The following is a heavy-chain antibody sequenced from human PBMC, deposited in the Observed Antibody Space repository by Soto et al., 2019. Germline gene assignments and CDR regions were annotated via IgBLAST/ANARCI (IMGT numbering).Heavy chain of an antibody. D-gene: IGHD2-21*02. Sequence: QVQLVQSGAEVKKPGASVRISCRASGYSFTSTYVHWVRQAPGQGPEWMGIINPAGGTTYYGQKYQGRLTITSDTSTDTVFMDLNDLTSEDTAVYFCALKVVTYYDNWGQGTLLTVSS. J-gene: IGHJ4*02. V-gene: IGHV1-46*01. CDR2: INPAGGTT. CDR3: ALKVVTYYDN. CDR1: GYSFTSTY.